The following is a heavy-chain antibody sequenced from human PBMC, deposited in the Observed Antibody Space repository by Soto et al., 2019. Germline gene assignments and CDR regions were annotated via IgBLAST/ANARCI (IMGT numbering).Heavy chain of an antibody. CDR3: ARDMVGADDY. Sequence: EVQLVESGGGLVQPGGSLRLSCATSGFTFSSYWMHWVRQAPGKGLVWVSRINRDGSTISYADPVRGRFTISRDNAKNTLYLQINSLRAEDTAVYYCARDMVGADDYWGQGTLVTVSS. V-gene: IGHV3-74*01. CDR2: INRDGSTI. J-gene: IGHJ4*02. CDR1: GFTFSSYW. D-gene: IGHD1-26*01.